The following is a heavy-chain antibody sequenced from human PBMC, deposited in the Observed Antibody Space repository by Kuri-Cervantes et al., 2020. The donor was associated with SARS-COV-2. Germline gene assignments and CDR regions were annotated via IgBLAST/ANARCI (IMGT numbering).Heavy chain of an antibody. CDR1: GFLFSASA. Sequence: GESLKISCEVSGFLFSASAIHWVRQASGKGLEWVGRVRSKANSYATAYAASVKGRFTISRDDSKNTAYLQMNSLKTEDTAVYYCTSTGYDSSGYYPDYWGQGTLVTVSS. CDR2: VRSKANSYAT. CDR3: TSTGYDSSGYYPDY. D-gene: IGHD3-22*01. J-gene: IGHJ4*02. V-gene: IGHV3-73*01.